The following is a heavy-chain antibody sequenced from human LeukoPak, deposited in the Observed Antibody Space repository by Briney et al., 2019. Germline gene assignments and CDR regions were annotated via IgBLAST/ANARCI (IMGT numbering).Heavy chain of an antibody. D-gene: IGHD3-10*01. J-gene: IGHJ4*02. V-gene: IGHV1-2*02. CDR1: GYTFTGYY. Sequence: ASVKVSCKASGYTFTGYYVHWVRQAPGQGLEWMGWINPNSGDTDYAQKFQGRVTMTRDTSITTAYMELSRLRSDDTAVYYCARTSYGSGFDYWGQGTLVTVSS. CDR2: INPNSGDT. CDR3: ARTSYGSGFDY.